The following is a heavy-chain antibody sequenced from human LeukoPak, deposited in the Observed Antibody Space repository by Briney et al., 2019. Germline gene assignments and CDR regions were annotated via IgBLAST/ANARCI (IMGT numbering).Heavy chain of an antibody. CDR3: ARDQAPAYYYGMDV. V-gene: IGHV3-23*01. CDR1: GFTFTSYA. Sequence: GGSLRLSCAASGFTFTSYAMRWVREAPGKGLEWVSAISGSGGTTYYADSVKGRFTISRDNSKNTPYLQMNSLRAEDTAVYYCARDQAPAYYYGMDVWGQGTTVTVSS. J-gene: IGHJ6*02. CDR2: ISGSGGTT.